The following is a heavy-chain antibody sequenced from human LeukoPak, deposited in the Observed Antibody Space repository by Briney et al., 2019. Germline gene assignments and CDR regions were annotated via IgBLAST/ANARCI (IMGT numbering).Heavy chain of an antibody. J-gene: IGHJ4*02. CDR1: GFTFSSYS. CDR3: AREKYYGSGSYYRPLDY. D-gene: IGHD3-10*01. Sequence: PGGSLRLSCAASGFTFSSYSMNWVRQAPGKGLEWVSSISSSSSYIYYADSVKGRFTISRDNAKNSLYLQMNSLRAEDTAVYYCAREKYYGSGSYYRPLDYWGQGTLVTVSS. V-gene: IGHV3-21*01. CDR2: ISSSSSYI.